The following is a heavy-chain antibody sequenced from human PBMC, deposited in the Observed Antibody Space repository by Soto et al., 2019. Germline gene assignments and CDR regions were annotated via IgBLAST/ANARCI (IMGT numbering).Heavy chain of an antibody. CDR1: GGSISSFW. V-gene: IGHV4-4*02. CDR2: IHHSGAT. J-gene: IGHJ3*02. D-gene: IGHD6-25*01. Sequence: QVQLQESGPGLVKPSGTLALTCSVSGGSISSFWLWCVRQPPGMGLEWIGEIHHSGATNYNPSLKSRVTASVDKSKNQFSLNLNSLTAADTAIYYCAKEVAADAFDIWGQGTMVTVSS. CDR3: AKEVAADAFDI.